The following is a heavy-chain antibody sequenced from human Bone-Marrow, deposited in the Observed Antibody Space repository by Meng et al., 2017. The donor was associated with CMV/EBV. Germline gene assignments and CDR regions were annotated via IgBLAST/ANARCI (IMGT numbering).Heavy chain of an antibody. Sequence: GESLKISCAASGFTFSSYAMHWVRQAPGKGLEWVAFISYDGSNKYYADSVKGRFTISRDNAKNSLYLQMNSLRAEDTAVYYCARDRSWGDYGWFDPWGQGTLVTVSS. CDR1: GFTFSSYA. CDR3: ARDRSWGDYGWFDP. J-gene: IGHJ5*02. CDR2: ISYDGSNK. D-gene: IGHD3-16*01. V-gene: IGHV3-30-3*01.